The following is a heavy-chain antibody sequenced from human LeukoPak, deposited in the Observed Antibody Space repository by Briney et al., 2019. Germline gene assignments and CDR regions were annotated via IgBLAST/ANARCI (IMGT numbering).Heavy chain of an antibody. CDR3: ARTDSGSYYYFDY. CDR1: GFTFSSYS. J-gene: IGHJ4*02. D-gene: IGHD1-26*01. V-gene: IGHV3-21*01. CDR2: TSSSSSYI. Sequence: GSLRLSCAASGFTFSSYSMNWVRQAPGKGLEWVSSTSSSSSYIYYADSVKGRFTISRDNAKNSLYLQMNSLRAEDTAVYYCARTDSGSYYYFDYWGQGTLVTVSS.